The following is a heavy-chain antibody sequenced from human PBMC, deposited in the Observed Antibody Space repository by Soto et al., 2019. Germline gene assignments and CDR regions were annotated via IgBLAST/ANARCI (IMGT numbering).Heavy chain of an antibody. J-gene: IGHJ4*02. Sequence: QVQLQESGPGLVKPSQTLSLTYTVSGASVNSGGYYWSWIRQLPGKGLEWIGYIYFSGSTYYNPSLESRVTVSLDTSQNQYSLKLSSVTAADTAVYYCASGTAWEVLLAYWGQGTLVTVSS. CDR3: ASGTAWEVLLAY. V-gene: IGHV4-31*03. CDR1: GASVNSGGYY. D-gene: IGHD1-26*01. CDR2: IYFSGST.